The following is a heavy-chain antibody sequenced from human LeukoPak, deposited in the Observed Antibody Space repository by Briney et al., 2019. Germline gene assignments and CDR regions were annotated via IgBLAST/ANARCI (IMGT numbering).Heavy chain of an antibody. CDR3: ARGEEDYYNF. Sequence: PSQTLSLTCTVSGGSISSGSYYWSWIRQPAGKGLEWIGRIYTSGSTNYNPSRKSRVTISVDTSKNQFSLKLSSVTAAATAVYYCARGEEDYYNFWGQGTLVTVSS. V-gene: IGHV4-61*02. CDR1: GGSISSGSYY. J-gene: IGHJ4*02. CDR2: IYTSGST. D-gene: IGHD1-26*01.